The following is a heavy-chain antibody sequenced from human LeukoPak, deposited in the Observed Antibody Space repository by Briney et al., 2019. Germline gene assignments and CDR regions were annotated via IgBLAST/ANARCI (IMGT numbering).Heavy chain of an antibody. V-gene: IGHV3-7*03. CDR2: IKEDGTKK. D-gene: IGHD6-19*01. J-gene: IGHJ6*02. CDR1: GFSFSSYW. Sequence: GGSLRLSCAASGFSFSSYWMNWVRRAPGKGLEWLANIKEDGTKKYYVDSVKGRFTISRDNAKNSLYLQMDSLRAEDTAVYYCARDPGRQYSSIADVWGQGTTVTVSS. CDR3: ARDPGRQYSSIADV.